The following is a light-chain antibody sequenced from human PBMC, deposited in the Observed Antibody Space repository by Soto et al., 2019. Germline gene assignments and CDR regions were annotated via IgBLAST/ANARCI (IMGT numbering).Light chain of an antibody. V-gene: IGKV3D-7*01. CDR2: GAS. CDR3: QQDFKLPIT. J-gene: IGKJ5*01. Sequence: EIVMTQSPATLSLSPGGRATLSCRASQSVSSDYLSWYQQSPGQAPRLLIYGASTRATGIPARFSGSGSGTDFTLTVSSLQPEDFAIYYCQQDFKLPITFGQGTRLEIK. CDR1: QSVSSDY.